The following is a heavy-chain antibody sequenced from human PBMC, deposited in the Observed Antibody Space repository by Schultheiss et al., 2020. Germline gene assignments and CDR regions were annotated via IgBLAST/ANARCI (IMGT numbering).Heavy chain of an antibody. Sequence: SETLSLTCAVYGWSFSAYYWSWIRQPPGKGLEWIGYIYYSGSTNYNPSLKSRVTISVDTSKNQFSLKLSSVTAADTAVYYCARLVATGDVLWGQGTLVTVSS. D-gene: IGHD5-12*01. J-gene: IGHJ4*02. V-gene: IGHV4-59*08. CDR1: GWSFSAYY. CDR3: ARLVATGDVL. CDR2: IYYSGST.